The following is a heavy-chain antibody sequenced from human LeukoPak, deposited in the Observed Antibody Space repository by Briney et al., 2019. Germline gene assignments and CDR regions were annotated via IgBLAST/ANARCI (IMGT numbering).Heavy chain of an antibody. J-gene: IGHJ5*02. Sequence: GGSLRLSCAASGFTFSNAWMTWVRQAPGKRLEWVGRIKRDSDGGTADYAAAGKGRLTMSRDDSENRLYLQMNRLKTENTAVYFCTTYAAGGSWFDPWGQGTLVTVSS. CDR2: IKRDSDGGTA. CDR1: GFTFSNAW. V-gene: IGHV3-15*01. CDR3: TTYAAGGSWFDP. D-gene: IGHD6-25*01.